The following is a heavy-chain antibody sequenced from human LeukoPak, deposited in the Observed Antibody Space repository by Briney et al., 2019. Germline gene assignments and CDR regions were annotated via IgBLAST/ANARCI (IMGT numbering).Heavy chain of an antibody. CDR3: ATSLEMATITSGDY. V-gene: IGHV1-18*01. J-gene: IGHJ4*02. Sequence: GASVKVSCKASGYTFTSYGISWVRQAPGQGLEWMGWISAYNGNTNYAQKLQGRVTMTTDTSTSTAYMELRSLRSDDTAVYYCATSLEMATITSGDYWGQGTLVTVSS. CDR2: ISAYNGNT. D-gene: IGHD5-24*01. CDR1: GYTFTSYG.